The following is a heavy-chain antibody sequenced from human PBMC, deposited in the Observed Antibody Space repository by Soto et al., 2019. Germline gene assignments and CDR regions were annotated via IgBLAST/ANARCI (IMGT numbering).Heavy chain of an antibody. CDR1: GYTFTRYY. CDR2: INPSDGST. J-gene: IGHJ4*02. D-gene: IGHD3-9*01. V-gene: IGHV1-46*03. Sequence: QVQLVQSGAEVKKPGASVKDSCKASGYTFTRYYMHWVRQAPGQGLEWMGIINPSDGSTYYPQKFQGRVTITRDTSTNTVYMELSLRSEDTAVYYCTRVSPFLTGPDYWGQGTLVTVSS. CDR3: TRVSPFLTGPDY.